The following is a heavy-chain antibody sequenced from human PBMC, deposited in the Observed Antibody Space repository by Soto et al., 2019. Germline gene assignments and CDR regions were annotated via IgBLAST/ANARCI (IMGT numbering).Heavy chain of an antibody. CDR2: IYYSGST. D-gene: IGHD2-15*01. J-gene: IGHJ6*02. Sequence: SETLSLTCTVSGGSISSSSYYWGWIRQPPGKGLEWIGSIYYSGSTYYNPSLKSRVTISVDTSKNQFSLKLSSVTAADTAVYYCASDLGYCSGGSCYSDYYYYGMDVWGQATTVTVSS. CDR3: ASDLGYCSGGSCYSDYYYYGMDV. V-gene: IGHV4-39*01. CDR1: GGSISSSSYY.